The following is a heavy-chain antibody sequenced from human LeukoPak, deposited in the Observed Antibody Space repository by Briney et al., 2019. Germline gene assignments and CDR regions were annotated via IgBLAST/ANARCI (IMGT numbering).Heavy chain of an antibody. D-gene: IGHD5-18*01. CDR1: GYTFTGYY. CDR2: INPNSGGT. J-gene: IGHJ5*02. CDR3: ARVEALHSYGQNWFDP. V-gene: IGHV1-2*06. Sequence: GASVKVSCKASGYTFTGYYMLWVRQAPGQGLEWMGRINPNSGGTNYAQKFRGRVTMTRDTSISTAYMELSRLRSDDTAVYYCARVEALHSYGQNWFDPWGQGTLVTVSS.